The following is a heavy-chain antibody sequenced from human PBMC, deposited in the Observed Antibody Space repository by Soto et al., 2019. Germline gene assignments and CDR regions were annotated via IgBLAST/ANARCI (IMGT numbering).Heavy chain of an antibody. V-gene: IGHV3-23*01. CDR3: AKDTAMDVYRYYGIDV. J-gene: IGHJ6*02. Sequence: GGSLRLSWAASGFIFNTYVMSWVRQAPGKGLEGVSEISGNSANTYYEDSVKGRFTIYRDNSKNTLHLQMNSLRAEDTAVYYCAKDTAMDVYRYYGIDVWGQRTPVTVS. CDR2: ISGNSANT. D-gene: IGHD5-18*01. CDR1: GFIFNTYV.